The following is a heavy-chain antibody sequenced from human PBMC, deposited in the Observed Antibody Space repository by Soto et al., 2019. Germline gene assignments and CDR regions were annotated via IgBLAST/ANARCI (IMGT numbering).Heavy chain of an antibody. Sequence: GESLKISCKGSGYSFTSYWIGWVRQMPGKGLEWMGIIYPGDSDTRYSPSFQGQVTISADKSISTAYLQWSSLKASDTAMYYCASICSGGSCYSSPSGAFDIWGQGTMVTVSS. D-gene: IGHD2-15*01. V-gene: IGHV5-51*01. CDR1: GYSFTSYW. CDR3: ASICSGGSCYSSPSGAFDI. J-gene: IGHJ3*02. CDR2: IYPGDSDT.